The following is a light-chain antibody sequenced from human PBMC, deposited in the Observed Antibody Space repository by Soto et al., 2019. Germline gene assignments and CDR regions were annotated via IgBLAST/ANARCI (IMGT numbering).Light chain of an antibody. CDR3: VAWDNRLTSGV. V-gene: IGLV1-51*01. CDR1: SSNIGSED. CDR2: DND. J-gene: IGLJ2*01. Sequence: QSVLTQPPSVSAAPGQKVTISCSGSSSNIGSEDVSWYQQFPGTAPKLVIYDNDKRPSGTPDRFSGSKSGTSATLDITGLQTGDEADYYCVAWDNRLTSGVFGGGTKLTVL.